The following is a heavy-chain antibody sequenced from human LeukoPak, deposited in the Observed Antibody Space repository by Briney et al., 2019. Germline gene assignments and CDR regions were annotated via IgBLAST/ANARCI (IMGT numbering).Heavy chain of an antibody. D-gene: IGHD3-22*01. J-gene: IGHJ4*02. V-gene: IGHV1-18*01. Sequence: GASVKVSCKASGYTFTSYGISWVRQAPGQGLEWIGWISAYNGNTNYAQKLQGRVTMTTDTSTSTAYMELRRLRSDDPAVYYCARDNYYDSSGYGLWGQGTLVTVSS. CDR3: ARDNYYDSSGYGL. CDR2: ISAYNGNT. CDR1: GYTFTSYG.